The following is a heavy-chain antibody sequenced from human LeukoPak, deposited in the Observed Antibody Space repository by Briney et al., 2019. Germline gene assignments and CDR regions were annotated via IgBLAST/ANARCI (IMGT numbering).Heavy chain of an antibody. D-gene: IGHD2-21*02. CDR1: GGSISSSSYY. J-gene: IGHJ4*02. Sequence: PSETLSLTCTVSGGSISSSSYYWSWIRQPPGKGLEWIGEINHSGSTNYNPSLKSRVTISVDTSRNQFSLKLSSVTAADTAVYYCARGHSRSRVTKHWGQGTLVTVSS. CDR2: INHSGST. CDR3: ARGHSRSRVTKH. V-gene: IGHV4-39*07.